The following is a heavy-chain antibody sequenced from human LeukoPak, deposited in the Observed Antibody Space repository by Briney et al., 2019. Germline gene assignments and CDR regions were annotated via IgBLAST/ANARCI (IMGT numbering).Heavy chain of an antibody. J-gene: IGHJ5*02. CDR2: IKSKTDGGTT. V-gene: IGHV3-15*01. CDR3: AREDGSGSYFGWNWFDP. CDR1: GFTFSNAW. D-gene: IGHD3-10*01. Sequence: GGSLRLSCAASGFTFSNAWMSWVRQAPGKGLEWVGRIKSKTDGGTTDYAAPVKGRFTISRDDSKNTLYLQMNSLRAEDTAVYYCAREDGSGSYFGWNWFDPRGQGTLVTVSS.